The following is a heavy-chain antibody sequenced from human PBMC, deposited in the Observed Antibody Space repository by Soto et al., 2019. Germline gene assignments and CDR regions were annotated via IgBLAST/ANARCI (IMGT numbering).Heavy chain of an antibody. CDR3: ATVGSISH. Sequence: PSETLSLTCTVSGVSIISYYWSWIRQTPGKGLEWIGYIYYSGSTNYNPSLKSRVTMSVDTSKNQFSLRLSSVTAADTAIYYCATVGSISHWGQGTLVTVSS. CDR2: IYYSGST. V-gene: IGHV4-59*01. J-gene: IGHJ4*02. CDR1: GVSIISYY. D-gene: IGHD1-26*01.